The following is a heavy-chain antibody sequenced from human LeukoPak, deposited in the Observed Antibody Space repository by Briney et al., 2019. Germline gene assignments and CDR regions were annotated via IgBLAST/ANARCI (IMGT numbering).Heavy chain of an antibody. D-gene: IGHD3-22*01. V-gene: IGHV3-48*03. CDR1: GFTFSGYE. CDR3: ARDEGYYDSSGQFYY. Sequence: PGGSLRLSCAASGFTFSGYEMNWVRQAPGKGLEWVSYISSSGSTIYYADSVKGRFTISRDNAKNSLYLQMNSLRAEDTAVYYCARDEGYYDSSGQFYYWGQGTLVTVSS. J-gene: IGHJ4*02. CDR2: ISSSGSTI.